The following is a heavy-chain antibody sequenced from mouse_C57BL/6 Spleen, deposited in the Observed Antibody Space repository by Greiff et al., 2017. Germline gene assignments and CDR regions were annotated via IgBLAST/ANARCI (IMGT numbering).Heavy chain of an antibody. CDR2: IRNTANGYTT. V-gene: IGHV7-3*01. Sequence: EVMVVESGGGLVQPGGSLSLSCAASGFTFTDYYMSWVRQPPGKALEWLGFIRNTANGYTTESSASVKGRFTISRDNSQSILYLQMNALRAEDSATYYCARYIMDDPDGGYAMDYWGQGTSVTVSS. J-gene: IGHJ4*01. D-gene: IGHD2-3*01. CDR3: ARYIMDDPDGGYAMDY. CDR1: GFTFTDYY.